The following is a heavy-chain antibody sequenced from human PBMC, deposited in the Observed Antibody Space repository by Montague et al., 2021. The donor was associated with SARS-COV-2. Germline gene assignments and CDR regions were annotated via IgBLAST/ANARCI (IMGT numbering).Heavy chain of an antibody. CDR1: GGSFSTYY. Sequence: SETLSLTCSVSGGSFSTYYWSWIRQPPGKGLEWIGYIDDSGTTRYNPSLRSRATISLDLSKNQFSLDLNSVTAADTAVYYCARNAYNHYGLDVWGQGTTVTVSS. V-gene: IGHV4-59*08. CDR2: IDDSGTT. J-gene: IGHJ6*02. CDR3: ARNAYNHYGLDV.